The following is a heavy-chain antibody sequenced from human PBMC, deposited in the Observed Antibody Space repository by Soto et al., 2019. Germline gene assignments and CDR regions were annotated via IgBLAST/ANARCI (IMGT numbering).Heavy chain of an antibody. CDR3: AKAPYYDIPPNI. V-gene: IGHV3-9*01. Sequence: PGGSLRLSCAASGFTFDDYAMHWVRQAPGKGLEWVSGISWNSGSIGYADSVKGRFTISRDNAKNSLYLQMNSLRAEDTALYYCAKAPYYDIPPNIWGQGTMVTVSS. CDR2: ISWNSGSI. J-gene: IGHJ3*02. D-gene: IGHD3-9*01. CDR1: GFTFDDYA.